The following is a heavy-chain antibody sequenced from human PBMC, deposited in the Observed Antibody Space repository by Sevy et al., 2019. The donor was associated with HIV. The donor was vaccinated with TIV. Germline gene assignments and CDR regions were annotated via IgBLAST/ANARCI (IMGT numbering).Heavy chain of an antibody. CDR1: GYTFTSYG. J-gene: IGHJ6*02. CDR3: ARDGPSSGYLGGYYYGMDV. V-gene: IGHV1-18*04. D-gene: IGHD3-22*01. CDR2: ISAYNGNT. Sequence: ASVKVSCKASGYTFTSYGISWVRQAPGQGLEWMGWISAYNGNTNYAQKLQGRVTMTTDTSTSTAYMELRSLRSDDTAVYYCARDGPSSGYLGGYYYGMDVWGQGTTVTVSS.